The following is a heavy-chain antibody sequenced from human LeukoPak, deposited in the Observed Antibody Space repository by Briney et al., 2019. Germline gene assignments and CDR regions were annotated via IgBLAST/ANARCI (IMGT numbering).Heavy chain of an antibody. V-gene: IGHV3-30*04. CDR1: GFTFSSYA. CDR2: ISYDGSYM. CDR3: ARGRIAAAVMH. J-gene: IGHJ1*01. Sequence: GGSLRLSCVASGFTFSSYAMHWVRQAPGKGLEWVAVISYDGSYMSYADSVKGRFTISRDNSKNTLYLQMNSLRAEDTAVYYCARGRIAAAVMHWGQGTLVTVSS. D-gene: IGHD6-13*01.